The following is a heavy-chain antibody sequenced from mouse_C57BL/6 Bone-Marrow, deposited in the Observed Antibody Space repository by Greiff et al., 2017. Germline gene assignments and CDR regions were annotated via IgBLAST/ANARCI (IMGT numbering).Heavy chain of an antibody. CDR3: ARLGGFTTVV. V-gene: IGHV1-26*01. CDR2: INPNNGGT. J-gene: IGHJ2*01. D-gene: IGHD1-1*01. CDR1: GYTFTDYY. Sequence: VQLQQSGPELVKPGASVKISCKASGYTFTDYYMNWVKQSHGKSLEWIGDINPNNGGTSYNQKFKGKATLTVDKSSSTAYMELRSLTSEDSAVYYCARLGGFTTVVWGQGTTLTVSS.